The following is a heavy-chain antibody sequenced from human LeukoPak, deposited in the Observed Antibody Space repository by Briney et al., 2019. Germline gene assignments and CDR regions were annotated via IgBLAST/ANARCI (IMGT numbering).Heavy chain of an antibody. CDR3: ARAGPSHLNWGTGAFDI. D-gene: IGHD7-27*01. CDR1: GYTFTGYY. CDR2: INPNSGGT. V-gene: IGHV1-2*02. Sequence: GASVKVSCKASGYTFTGYYMHWVRQAPGQGLEWMGWINPNSGGTNYAQKFQGRVTMTRDRSISTAYMELTRLTSDDTAVYYCARAGPSHLNWGTGAFDIWGQGTMVTVSS. J-gene: IGHJ3*02.